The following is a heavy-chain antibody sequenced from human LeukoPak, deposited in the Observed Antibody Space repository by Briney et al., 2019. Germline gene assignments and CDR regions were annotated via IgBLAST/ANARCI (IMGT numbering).Heavy chain of an antibody. D-gene: IGHD3-16*01. V-gene: IGHV1-2*02. CDR3: ARGARGSHTPTGAFDI. CDR2: INPTSGGT. CDR1: GYTFTGYY. Sequence: GASVKVSCKASGYTFTGYYMHWVRRAPGQGLEWMGWINPTSGGTNYAQKFQGRVTMTSDTSISTAYMELSRLRSDDTAVYYCARGARGSHTPTGAFDIWGQGTMVTVSS. J-gene: IGHJ3*02.